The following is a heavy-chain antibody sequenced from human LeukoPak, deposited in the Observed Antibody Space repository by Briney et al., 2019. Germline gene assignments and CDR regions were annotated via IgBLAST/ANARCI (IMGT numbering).Heavy chain of an antibody. CDR2: IYYSGST. Sequence: SETLSLTRTVSGGSISSGDYYWSWIRQPPGKGLEWIGYIYYSGSTYYNPSLKSRVTISVDTSKNQFSLKLSSVTAADTAVYYCASTVTTYPPPSFDYWGQGTLVTVSS. CDR3: ASTVTTYPPPSFDY. J-gene: IGHJ4*02. CDR1: GGSISSGDYY. D-gene: IGHD4-11*01. V-gene: IGHV4-30-4*08.